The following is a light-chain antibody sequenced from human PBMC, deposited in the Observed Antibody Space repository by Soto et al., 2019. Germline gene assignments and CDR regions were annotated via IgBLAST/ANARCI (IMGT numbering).Light chain of an antibody. V-gene: IGKV1-5*01. Sequence: DIQMTQSPSTLSGSVGDRVTITCRASQTISSWLAWYQQKPGKAPKLLMFDTFSLESGVPSRFSGSGSGTEFTLTISGLQPDDFASYYRQQYHTYYTFGQGTKVDIK. CDR1: QTISSW. CDR2: DTF. CDR3: QQYHTYYT. J-gene: IGKJ2*01.